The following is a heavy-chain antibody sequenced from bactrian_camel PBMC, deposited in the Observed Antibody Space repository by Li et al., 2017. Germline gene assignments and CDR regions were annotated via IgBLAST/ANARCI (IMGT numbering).Heavy chain of an antibody. CDR1: NSGPKKYC. J-gene: IGHJ4*01. CDR2: LASNGQI. CDR3: AANDPVGEGYCSDTAWKVYQFNY. Sequence: HVQLVESGGGSVQAEGSLRLSCVISNSGPKKYCLGWFRQAPGKEREGVAVLASNGQITYGDSAKGRFTISEDITKNELYLQMDNLQPEDTAVYFCAANDPVGEGYCSDTAWKVYQFNYWGQGTQVTVS. V-gene: IGHV3S63*01. D-gene: IGHD1*01.